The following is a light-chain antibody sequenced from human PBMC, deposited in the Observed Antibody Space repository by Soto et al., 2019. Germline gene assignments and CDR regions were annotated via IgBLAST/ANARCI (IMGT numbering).Light chain of an antibody. J-gene: IGKJ4*01. CDR1: QSISSW. Sequence: DIQMTQSPSTLSASVGDRVTITCRASQSISSWLAWYQQKPGKAPKLLIYDASTLQSGVPSRFSGSGSGTEFTLTISSLQPEDLATYYCQQLNGYVALTFGGGTKVDIK. V-gene: IGKV1-5*01. CDR3: QQLNGYVALT. CDR2: DAS.